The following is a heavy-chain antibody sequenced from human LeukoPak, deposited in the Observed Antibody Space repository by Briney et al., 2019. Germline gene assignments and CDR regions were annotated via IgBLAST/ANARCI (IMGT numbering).Heavy chain of an antibody. Sequence: GGSLRLSCAASGFTFSGSAMHWVRQASGKGLEWVGRIRSKANSYATAYAASVKGRFTISRDDSKNTAYLQMNSLKTEDTAVYYCTIDMSVGFEFRAVAPRNYWGQGTLVTVSS. J-gene: IGHJ4*02. CDR3: TIDMSVGFEFRAVAPRNY. CDR2: IRSKANSYAT. CDR1: GFTFSGSA. D-gene: IGHD6-19*01. V-gene: IGHV3-73*01.